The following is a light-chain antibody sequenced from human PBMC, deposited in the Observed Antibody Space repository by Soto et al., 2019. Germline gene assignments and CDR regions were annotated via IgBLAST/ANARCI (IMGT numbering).Light chain of an antibody. J-gene: IGLJ3*02. CDR3: ISYIPSTTTHWV. V-gene: IGLV2-11*01. CDR2: DVT. Sequence: QSALTQPRSVSGTPGQSVTISCSGTSRDVGGFDFVSWYQQSPGEGPKLLIYDVTKRPSGVPARFSGSKSGNTASLTISPLQAEDEADYYCISYIPSTTTHWVFGGGTKLTVL. CDR1: SRDVGGFDF.